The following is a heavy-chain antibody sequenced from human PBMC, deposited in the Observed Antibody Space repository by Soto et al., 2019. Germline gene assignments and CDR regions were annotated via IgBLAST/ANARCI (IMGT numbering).Heavy chain of an antibody. CDR1: GASISSRGYY. V-gene: IGHV4-31*03. CDR3: TTRKSASYNWFDP. J-gene: IGHJ5*02. CDR2: IYYSGST. Sequence: SETLSLTCSVSGASISSRGYYWSWIRQHPGKGLEWIGYIYYSGSTYYNPSLKSRVTISVDSSKNQFYLKLTSVTAADTAVYYCTTRKSASYNWFDPWGPGTLVTVSS. D-gene: IGHD1-1*01.